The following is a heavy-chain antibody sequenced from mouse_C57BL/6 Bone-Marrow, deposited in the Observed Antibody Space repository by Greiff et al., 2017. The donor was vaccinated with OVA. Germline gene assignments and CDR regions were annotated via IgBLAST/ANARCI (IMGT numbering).Heavy chain of an antibody. CDR3: ASGYYFDD. CDR1: GYTFTSYW. CDR2: IDPSDSYT. Sequence: QVQLKQPGAELVMPGASVKLSCKASGYTFTSYWMHWVKQRPGQGLEWIGEIDPSDSYTNYNQKFKGKSTLTVDKSSSTAYMQLSSLTSEDPAVYYCASGYYFDDWGQGTTLTVSS. V-gene: IGHV1-69*01. J-gene: IGHJ2*01.